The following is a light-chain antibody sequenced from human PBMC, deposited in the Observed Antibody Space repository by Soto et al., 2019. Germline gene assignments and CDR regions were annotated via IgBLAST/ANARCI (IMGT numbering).Light chain of an antibody. CDR1: QSVTSK. Sequence: EVVMTQSPVTLSVSPGERATLSCRASQSVTSKLAWYQHKPGQAPRLLIYGASTRATGVPARFSGSGSGTEFTLTISSLQSEDFAVYYCQQYNDWPPWTFGQGTKVDI. CDR2: GAS. J-gene: IGKJ1*01. CDR3: QQYNDWPPWT. V-gene: IGKV3-15*01.